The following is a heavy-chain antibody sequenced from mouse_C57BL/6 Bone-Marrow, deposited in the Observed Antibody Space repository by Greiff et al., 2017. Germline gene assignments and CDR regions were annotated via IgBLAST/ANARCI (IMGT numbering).Heavy chain of an antibody. D-gene: IGHD1-1*01. Sequence: EVQLQQSGPELVKPGASVKISCKASGYTFTDYYMNWVKQSHGKSLEWIGDINPNNGGTSYNQKFKGKATLTEDKSSSTAYMELSSLTSEDSAVYYCARGVTTVVAVDYWGQGTTLTGSS. V-gene: IGHV1-26*01. CDR2: INPNNGGT. CDR3: ARGVTTVVAVDY. CDR1: GYTFTDYY. J-gene: IGHJ2*01.